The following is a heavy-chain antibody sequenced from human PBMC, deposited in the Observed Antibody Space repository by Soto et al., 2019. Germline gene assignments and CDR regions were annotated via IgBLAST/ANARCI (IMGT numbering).Heavy chain of an antibody. Sequence: GGSLRLSCAASGFTFSSYAMSWVRQAPGKGLEWVSAISGSGGSTYYADSVKGRFTISRHNSKNTLYLQMNSLRAEDTAVYYCARDNKSGYDQTYYYYMDVWGKGTTVTVSS. J-gene: IGHJ6*03. V-gene: IGHV3-23*01. CDR3: ARDNKSGYDQTYYYYMDV. D-gene: IGHD5-12*01. CDR1: GFTFSSYA. CDR2: ISGSGGST.